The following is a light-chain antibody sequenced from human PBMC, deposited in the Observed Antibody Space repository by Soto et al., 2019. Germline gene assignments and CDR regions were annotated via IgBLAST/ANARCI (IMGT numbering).Light chain of an antibody. J-gene: IGKJ1*01. V-gene: IGKV3-20*01. CDR2: GAS. CDR1: QSVSSSY. Sequence: EIVLSQSQGTLSLSPGERATPSCSASQSVSSSYLAWYQQKPGQAPRLLIYGASSRATGIPDRFSGSGSGTDFTLTISSLQPDDFATYYCQQYNSYSWTFGQGTNVDIK. CDR3: QQYNSYSWT.